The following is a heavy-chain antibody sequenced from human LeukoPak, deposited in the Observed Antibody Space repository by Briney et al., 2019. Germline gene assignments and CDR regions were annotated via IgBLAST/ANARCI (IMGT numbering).Heavy chain of an antibody. D-gene: IGHD4-11*01. CDR3: SRVDYSDFGGSLH. CDR2: ISAYDGKR. CDR1: GYVFNKYG. Sequence: ASVNVSCKASGYVFNKYGITWVRQAPGQGLEWMGWISAYDGKRDFAQRFHDRLTMTTDTSTSTAYMELRNLRSDDTATYYCSRVDYSDFGGSLHWGQGTLVTVSS. V-gene: IGHV1-18*01. J-gene: IGHJ4*02.